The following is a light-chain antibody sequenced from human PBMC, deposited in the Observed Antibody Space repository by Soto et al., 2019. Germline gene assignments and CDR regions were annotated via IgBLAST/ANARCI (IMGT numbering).Light chain of an antibody. CDR2: GAS. J-gene: IGKJ1*01. Sequence: EIVLTQSPGSLSLSPGERATLSCRASQSVDSSFFAWYQKKPGQAPRLLIYGASKRATGIPDRFSGSGPGTDFTLTISRLEPEDFAVYYCQQYVSSVTFGQGTKVEIK. V-gene: IGKV3-20*01. CDR3: QQYVSSVT. CDR1: QSVDSSF.